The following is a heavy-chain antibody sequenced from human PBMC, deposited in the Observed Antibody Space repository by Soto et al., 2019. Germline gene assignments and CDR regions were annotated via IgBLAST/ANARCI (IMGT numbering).Heavy chain of an antibody. D-gene: IGHD2-21*01. CDR2: INSDGSIT. V-gene: IGHV3-74*01. CDR1: GFTFSSYW. J-gene: IGHJ3*02. Sequence: GGSLRLSCAASGFTFSSYWMHWVRQAPGKGLVWVSRINSDGSITAYADSVKGRFTMSRDNAKNTLYLQMNSLRAEDTAVYYCARGALISDAFDIWGQGTMVTVSS. CDR3: ARGALISDAFDI.